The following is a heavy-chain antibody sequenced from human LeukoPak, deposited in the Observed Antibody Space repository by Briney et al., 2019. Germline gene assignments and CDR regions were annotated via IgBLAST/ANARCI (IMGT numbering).Heavy chain of an antibody. CDR2: VNQDGSEK. V-gene: IGHV3-7*01. CDR3: ARDFTIFGVVAHPLDY. Sequence: GGSLRLSCAASGFTFSNHWMNWVRQAPGKGLEWVANVNQDGSEKNYVDSVKGRFTISRDNAKNSLYLQMNSLRAEDTAVYYCARDFTIFGVVAHPLDYWGQGTLVTVSS. J-gene: IGHJ4*02. CDR1: GFTFSNHW. D-gene: IGHD3-3*01.